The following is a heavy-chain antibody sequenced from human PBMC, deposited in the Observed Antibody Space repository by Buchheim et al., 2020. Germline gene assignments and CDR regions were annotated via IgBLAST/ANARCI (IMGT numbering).Heavy chain of an antibody. CDR3: AREPRYYDFWSGSHDYYYGMDV. Sequence: EVQLVESGGGLVQPGGSLRLSCAASGFTFSSYWMSWVRQAPGKGLEWVANIKQDGSEKYYVDSVKGRFTISSDNAKNSLYLQMNSLRAEDTAVYYCAREPRYYDFWSGSHDYYYGMDVWGQGTT. V-gene: IGHV3-7*01. J-gene: IGHJ6*02. CDR2: IKQDGSEK. CDR1: GFTFSSYW. D-gene: IGHD3-3*01.